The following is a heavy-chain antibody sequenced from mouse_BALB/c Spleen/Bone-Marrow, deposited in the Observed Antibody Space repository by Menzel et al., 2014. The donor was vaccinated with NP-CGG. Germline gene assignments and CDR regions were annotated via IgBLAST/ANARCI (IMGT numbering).Heavy chain of an antibody. CDR2: IYPGNLNT. J-gene: IGHJ4*01. V-gene: IGHV1S56*01. CDR1: GYTFTAYY. CDR3: TRDAMDY. Sequence: VQLQQSGPELVKPGASVRISCKASGYTFTAYYIHWVKQRPGQGLEWIGWIYPGNLNTKYNEKFKGKATLTADKSSSTAYMQLSSLTPEDSAVYFCTRDAMDYWGQGTSVTVSS.